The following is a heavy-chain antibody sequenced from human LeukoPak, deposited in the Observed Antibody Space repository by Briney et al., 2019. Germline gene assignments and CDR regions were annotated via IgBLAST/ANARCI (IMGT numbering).Heavy chain of an antibody. D-gene: IGHD6-6*01. CDR3: AKGIVGTSIADFFDY. CDR1: GFTFDDYA. V-gene: IGHV3-9*03. CDR2: ISWNSGSI. J-gene: IGHJ4*02. Sequence: GVSLRLSCAASGFTFDDYAMHWVRQAPGKGLESGSGISWNSGSIGYADSVKGRFTISRDIAKNSLYLQMNRLRGEDMALYYCAKGIVGTSIADFFDYWGKGILVTVSS.